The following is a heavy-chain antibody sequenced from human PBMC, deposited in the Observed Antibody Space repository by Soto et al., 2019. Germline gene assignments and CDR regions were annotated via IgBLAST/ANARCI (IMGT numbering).Heavy chain of an antibody. CDR1: GDSVNSENSY. D-gene: IGHD3-16*01. Sequence: QVQLQESGPGLVRPSETLSLTCTVSGDSVNSENSYWNWIRQAPGKGPEWIGYIYYNGGTNYNPSPKSQVPILSDTPTNQSSLRRPSVPAAEPPIYSCAGDGGKGGGLTGHSWGRGIPFPVP. J-gene: IGHJ4*02. CDR3: AGDGGKGGGLTGHS. CDR2: IYYNGGT. V-gene: IGHV4-61*01.